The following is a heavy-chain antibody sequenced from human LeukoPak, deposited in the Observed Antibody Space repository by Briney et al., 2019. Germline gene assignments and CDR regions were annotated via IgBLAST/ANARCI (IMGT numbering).Heavy chain of an antibody. CDR2: INAGNGNT. CDR1: GYTFTSYA. D-gene: IGHD4-17*01. Sequence: ASVRVSCKASGYTFTSYAMHWVRQAPGQRLERMGWINAGNGNTKYSQEFQGRVTITRDTSASTAYMELSSLRSEDMAVYYCARVVRDYGDYYFDYWGQGTLVTVSS. V-gene: IGHV1-3*03. CDR3: ARVVRDYGDYYFDY. J-gene: IGHJ4*02.